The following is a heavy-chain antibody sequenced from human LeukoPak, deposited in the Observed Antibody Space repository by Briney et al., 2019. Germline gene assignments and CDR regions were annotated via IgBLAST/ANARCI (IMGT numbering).Heavy chain of an antibody. CDR1: GFTVANDR. V-gene: IGHV3-53*01. CDR3: VRERFGAIVEN. J-gene: IGHJ4*02. CDR2: VYGGGNT. Sequence: EVSLRLSCAASGFTVANDRMSWVRQPPGKGLEWVSTVYGGGNTAYTDSVKGRFTISRDTSKNTLLLQMNSLRAEDTAVYFCVRERFGAIVENWGQGALVIVSS. D-gene: IGHD3-10*01.